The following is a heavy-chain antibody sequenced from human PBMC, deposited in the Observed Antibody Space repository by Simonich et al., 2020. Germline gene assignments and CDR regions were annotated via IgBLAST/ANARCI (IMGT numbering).Heavy chain of an antibody. CDR2: IYHRGST. D-gene: IGHD6-13*01. Sequence: QVQLQESGPGLVKPSETLSLTCAVSGYSISSGYYWGWIRQPPGKGLEWIGSIYHRGSTYYNPPLKSRVTISVDTSKNQFSLKLSSVTAADTAVYYCARVGYSNYYYYGMDVWGQGTTVTVSS. J-gene: IGHJ6*02. CDR1: GYSISSGYY. CDR3: ARVGYSNYYYYGMDV. V-gene: IGHV4-38-2*01.